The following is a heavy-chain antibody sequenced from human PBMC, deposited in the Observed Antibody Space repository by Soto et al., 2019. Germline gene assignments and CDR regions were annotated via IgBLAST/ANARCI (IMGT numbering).Heavy chain of an antibody. CDR3: ARENYFDY. CDR1: GFTFRNYW. J-gene: IGHJ4*02. V-gene: IGHV3-7*01. CDR2: IKPDGSDK. Sequence: GGSLRLSCAASGFTFRNYWMGWVRQTPDKGLEWVANIKPDGSDKYYVDSVKGRFTISRDNAKNSVFLQMNSLRAEDTAVYYCARENYFDYWGQGTLVTVSS.